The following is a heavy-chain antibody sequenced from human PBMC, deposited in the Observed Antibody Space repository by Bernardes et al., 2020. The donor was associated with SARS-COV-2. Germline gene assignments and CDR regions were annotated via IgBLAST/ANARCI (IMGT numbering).Heavy chain of an antibody. J-gene: IGHJ1*01. CDR1: GFTFSSYA. CDR2: ISGSGGST. CDR3: AKRIKPAYCGGDCYPGPLQH. D-gene: IGHD2-21*02. Sequence: GGSLRLSCAASGFTFSSYAMSWVRQAPGKGLEWVSAISGSGGSTYYADSVKGRFTISRDNSKNTLYLQMNSLRAEDTAVYYCAKRIKPAYCGGDCYPGPLQHWGQGTLVTVSS. V-gene: IGHV3-23*01.